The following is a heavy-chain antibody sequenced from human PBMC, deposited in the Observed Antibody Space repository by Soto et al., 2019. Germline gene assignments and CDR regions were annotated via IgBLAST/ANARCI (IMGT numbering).Heavy chain of an antibody. CDR2: IYWDDDK. CDR3: AHNRPSEGVVTIPHAFDI. J-gene: IGHJ3*02. D-gene: IGHD3-3*01. CDR1: GVSLSTSGGG. V-gene: IGHV2-5*02. Sequence: QTPSLTCTFSGVSLSTSGGGVGWIRQPPGKALEWLALIYWDDDKRYSPSLKSRLTITKDTSKNQVVLTMTNMDPVDTATYYCAHNRPSEGVVTIPHAFDIWGQGTMVTVSS.